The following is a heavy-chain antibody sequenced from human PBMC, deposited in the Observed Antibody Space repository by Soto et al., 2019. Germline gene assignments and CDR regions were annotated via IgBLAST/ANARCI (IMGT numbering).Heavy chain of an antibody. CDR2: IKQDGSEK. V-gene: IGHV3-7*01. D-gene: IGHD3-3*01. J-gene: IGHJ4*02. Sequence: PGGSLRLSCAASGFTFSSYAMNWVRQAPGKGLEWVANIKQDGSEKYYVDSVKGRFTISRDNAKNSLYLQMNSLRAEDTAVYYCARSGFLEDYFDYWGQGTLVTVSS. CDR1: GFTFSSYA. CDR3: ARSGFLEDYFDY.